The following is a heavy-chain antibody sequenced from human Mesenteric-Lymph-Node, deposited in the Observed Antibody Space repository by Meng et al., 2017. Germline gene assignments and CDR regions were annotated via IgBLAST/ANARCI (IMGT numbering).Heavy chain of an antibody. CDR1: GGTFSSYA. V-gene: IGHV1-69*13. CDR3: ARDVWELPLNYYYGMDV. CDR2: IIPIFGTA. Sequence: SVKVSCKASGGTFSSYAISWVRQAPGQGLEWMGGIIPIFGTANYAQKFQGRVTITADESTSTAYMELSSLRSEDTAVYYCARDVWELPLNYYYGMDVWGQGTTVTVSS. D-gene: IGHD1-26*01. J-gene: IGHJ6*02.